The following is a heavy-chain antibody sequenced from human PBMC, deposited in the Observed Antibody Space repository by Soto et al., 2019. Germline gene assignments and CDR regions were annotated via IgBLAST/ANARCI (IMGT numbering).Heavy chain of an antibody. CDR2: ISAHNGNT. D-gene: IGHD1-1*01. CDR1: GYTFTSYG. J-gene: IGHJ4*02. CDR3: ARGRYGDY. Sequence: QVHLVQSGAEVKKPGASVKVSCKASGYTFTSYGITWVRQAPGQGLEWMGWISAHNGNTDYAQKPQGRVIVTRDTSTSTAYMELRGLISADTAVDYCARGRYGDYWGQGALVTVSS. V-gene: IGHV1-18*01.